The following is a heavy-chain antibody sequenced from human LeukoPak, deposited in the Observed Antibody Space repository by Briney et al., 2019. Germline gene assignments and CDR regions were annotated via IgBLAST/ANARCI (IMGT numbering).Heavy chain of an antibody. D-gene: IGHD2-2*01. CDR1: GFTFSSYE. CDR2: IKQDESEK. V-gene: IGHV3-7*01. J-gene: IGHJ4*02. Sequence: GGSLRLSCAASGFTFSSYEMSWVRQAPGKGLEWVANIKQDESEKYYVDSVKGRFTISRDNAKSSLYPQMNSLRAEDTAVYYCARALDSSSSRYQAFEEWGQGTLVTVSS. CDR3: ARALDSSSSRYQAFEE.